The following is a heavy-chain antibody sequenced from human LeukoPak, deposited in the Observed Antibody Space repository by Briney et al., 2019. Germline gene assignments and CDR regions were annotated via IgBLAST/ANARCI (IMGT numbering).Heavy chain of an antibody. V-gene: IGHV1-69*05. CDR3: ARVSGHLKWELVDY. J-gene: IGHJ4*02. CDR1: GGTFSSYA. Sequence: SVKVSCKASGGTFSSYAISWVRQAPGQGLEWMGRTIPIFGTANYAQKFQGRVTITTDESTSTAYMELSSLRSEDTAVYYCARVSGHLKWELVDYWGQGTLVTVSS. CDR2: TIPIFGTA. D-gene: IGHD1-26*01.